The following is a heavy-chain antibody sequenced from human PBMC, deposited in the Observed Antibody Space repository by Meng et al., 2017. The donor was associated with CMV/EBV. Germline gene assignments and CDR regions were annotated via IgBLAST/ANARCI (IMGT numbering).Heavy chain of an antibody. CDR1: GGSISSRSHY. D-gene: IGHD3-22*01. CDR3: ARGASSGYYYFNY. V-gene: IGHV4-39*07. J-gene: IGHJ4*02. CDR2: IYYSGST. Sequence: SETLSLTCIVSGGSISSRSHYWGWTRQPPGKGLEWIGSIYYSGSTYYNPSLKSRVTISVDTSKNQFSLKLSSVTAANTAVYYCARGASSGYYYFNYWGRGTLVTVSS.